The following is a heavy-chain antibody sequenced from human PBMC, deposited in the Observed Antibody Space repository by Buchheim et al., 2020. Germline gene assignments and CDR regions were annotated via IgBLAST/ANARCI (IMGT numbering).Heavy chain of an antibody. V-gene: IGHV3-7*01. CDR2: IKQDGSEK. J-gene: IGHJ4*02. Sequence: EVQLVESGGALVQPGGSLRLSCAASGFTSSSYWMSWVRQAPGKGLEWVANIKQDGSEKSYVDSVKGRFTISRDNAKNSLYLQMNSLRAEDTAVYYCARTCSGGGCYGFDYWGQGTL. CDR3: ARTCSGGGCYGFDY. D-gene: IGHD2-15*01. CDR1: GFTSSSYW.